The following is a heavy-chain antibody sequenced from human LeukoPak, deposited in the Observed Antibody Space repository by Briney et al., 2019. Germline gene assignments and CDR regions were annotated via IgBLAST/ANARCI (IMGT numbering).Heavy chain of an antibody. CDR3: ARGQYSSGWYGDY. J-gene: IGHJ4*02. CDR2: IYYSGST. V-gene: IGHV4-59*01. D-gene: IGHD6-19*01. CDR1: GGSISSYY. Sequence: SETLSLTCTVSGGSISSYYWSWIRQPPGKGLEWIGYIYYSGSTNYNPSLKSRVTISVDTSKNQFSLKLSSVTAADTAVYYCARGQYSSGWYGDYWGQGTLVTVSS.